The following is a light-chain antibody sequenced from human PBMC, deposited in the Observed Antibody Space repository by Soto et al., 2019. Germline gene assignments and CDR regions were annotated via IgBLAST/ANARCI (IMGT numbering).Light chain of an antibody. CDR1: QNVLYSSNNKNY. Sequence: DIVMTQSPDSLAVSLGERATINCKSTQNVLYSSNNKNYLAWYQQRPGQPPKLLIYWASTRESGVPDRFSGSGSGTDFTLTISSLQAEDVAVYYCHQYYSSPHTFGQGTKLEIK. CDR2: WAS. CDR3: HQYYSSPHT. V-gene: IGKV4-1*01. J-gene: IGKJ2*01.